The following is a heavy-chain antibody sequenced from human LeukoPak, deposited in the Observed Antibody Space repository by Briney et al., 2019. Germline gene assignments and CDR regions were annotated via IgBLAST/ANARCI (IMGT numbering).Heavy chain of an antibody. CDR1: GYSFIGYY. CDR2: INPNSDGA. V-gene: IGHV1-2*02. CDR3: ARAYYDTSSNYIDY. J-gene: IGHJ4*02. Sequence: ASVKVSCKASGYSFIGYYMHWVRQAPGQGLEWVGWINPNSDGAIYGQKFQGRVTMTRDTSITTVYMELSSLKSDDTAVYYCARAYYDTSSNYIDYWGQGTLVTVSS. D-gene: IGHD3-16*01.